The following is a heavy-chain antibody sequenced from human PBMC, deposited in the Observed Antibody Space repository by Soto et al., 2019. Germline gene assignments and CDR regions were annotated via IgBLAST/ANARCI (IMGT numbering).Heavy chain of an antibody. CDR1: TGSFSGYY. Sequence: SETLSLTCAVYTGSFSGYYWSWIRQPPGKGLEWIGEINHSGSTNYNPSLKSRVTMSVDKSKNQFSLKLSSVTAADTAVYYCARAFCSSTSCSSFDYWGLGTLVTVSS. J-gene: IGHJ4*02. CDR3: ARAFCSSTSCSSFDY. CDR2: INHSGST. V-gene: IGHV4-34*01. D-gene: IGHD2-2*01.